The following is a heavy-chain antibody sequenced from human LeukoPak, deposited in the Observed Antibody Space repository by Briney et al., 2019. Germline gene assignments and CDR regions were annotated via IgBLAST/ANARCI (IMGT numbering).Heavy chain of an antibody. V-gene: IGHV3-21*01. CDR2: ISSSSSYI. D-gene: IGHD4-17*01. J-gene: IGHJ4*02. Sequence: GGSLRLSCAASGFTFSSYSMNWVRQAPGKGLEWVSSISSSSSYIYYADSVKGRFTISRDNAKNSLYLQMNSLRAEDTAVYYCASPGDYGDYISRYYFDYWGQGTLVTVSS. CDR3: ASPGDYGDYISRYYFDY. CDR1: GFTFSSYS.